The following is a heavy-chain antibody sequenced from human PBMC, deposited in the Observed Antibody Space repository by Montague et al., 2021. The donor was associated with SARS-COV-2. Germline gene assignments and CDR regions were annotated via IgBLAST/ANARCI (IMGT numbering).Heavy chain of an antibody. D-gene: IGHD5-12*01. Sequence: SETLSPTSTVSGGSISSNNYYWDWIRQPPGKGLEWIGSIYDSGSTYYXPSLKSRVTISVDTSKNHFSLKLNSVTAADTAVYYRARRGRKLLPVATTIGGFDIWGQGTMVTVSS. J-gene: IGHJ3*02. CDR1: GGSISSNNYY. CDR3: ARRGRKLLPVATTIGGFDI. CDR2: IYDSGST. V-gene: IGHV4-39*02.